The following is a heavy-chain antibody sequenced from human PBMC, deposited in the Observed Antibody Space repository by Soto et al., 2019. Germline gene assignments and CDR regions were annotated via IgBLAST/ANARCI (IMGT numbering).Heavy chain of an antibody. CDR3: ARPLSVPITSGYYYYYGVDV. D-gene: IGHD2-15*01. CDR2: IYPGDSDT. V-gene: IGHV5-51*01. Sequence: LGESLKISCKASGYKFSDFWIGWVRQMPGRGLEWMGIIYPGDSDTRYRPSFQGQVTISADKSSSTTSLQWSILQASDTAMYFCARPLSVPITSGYYYYYGVDVWGQGTTVTVSS. J-gene: IGHJ6*02. CDR1: GYKFSDFW.